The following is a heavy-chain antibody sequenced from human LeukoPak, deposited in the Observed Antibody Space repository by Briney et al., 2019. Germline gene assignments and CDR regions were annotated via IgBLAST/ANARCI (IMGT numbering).Heavy chain of an antibody. D-gene: IGHD3-22*01. CDR1: GGTFSSYA. J-gene: IGHJ3*02. CDR2: IIPIFGTA. V-gene: IGHV1-69*05. Sequence: PSVKVSCKASGGTFSSYAISWVRQAPGQGLEWMGGIIPIFGTANYAQKFQGRVTITTDEFTSTAYMELSSLRSEDTAVYYCARGFFGYYDSSGENAFDIWGQGTMVTVSS. CDR3: ARGFFGYYDSSGENAFDI.